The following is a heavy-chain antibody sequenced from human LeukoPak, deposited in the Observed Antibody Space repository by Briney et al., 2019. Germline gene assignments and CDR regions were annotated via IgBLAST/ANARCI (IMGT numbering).Heavy chain of an antibody. CDR3: AKDQSIASMDV. V-gene: IGHV3-30*18. Sequence: GGSLRLSCAASGFTFSSYGMHWVRQAPGKELEWVAVISYDGSNKYYADSVKGRFTISRDNSKNALYLQMNSLRAEDTAVYYCAKDQSIASMDVWGQGTTVTVSS. CDR1: GFTFSSYG. CDR2: ISYDGSNK. D-gene: IGHD6-6*01. J-gene: IGHJ6*02.